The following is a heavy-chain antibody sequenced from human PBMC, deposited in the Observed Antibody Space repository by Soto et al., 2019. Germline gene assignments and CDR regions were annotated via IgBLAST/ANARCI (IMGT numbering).Heavy chain of an antibody. V-gene: IGHV3-74*01. Sequence: GSLRLSCAASGFTFGSYWMHWVRQAPGKGLVVVSRIPSDGTNTAYADSVKGRFTISRDNAQNMVYLQMNSLRAEDTAMYYCARDGGYGTTFDYWGQGAPVPVYS. CDR3: ARDGGYGTTFDY. CDR2: IPSDGTNT. J-gene: IGHJ4*02. CDR1: GFTFGSYW. D-gene: IGHD5-12*01.